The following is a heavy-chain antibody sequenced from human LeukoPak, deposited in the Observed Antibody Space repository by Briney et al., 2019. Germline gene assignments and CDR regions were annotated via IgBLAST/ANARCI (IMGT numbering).Heavy chain of an antibody. CDR2: IYYSETT. V-gene: IGHV4-59*08. CDR3: ARSDYYGSGKVDY. J-gene: IGHJ4*02. D-gene: IGHD3-10*01. CDR1: GGSISRNY. Sequence: SETLSLTCTVSGGSISRNYWNWIRQPPGKGLEWIGNIYYSETTNYNPSLKSRVSISVDTSKNLLSLKMSSVTAADTAVYYCARSDYYGSGKVDYWGQGTLVTVSS.